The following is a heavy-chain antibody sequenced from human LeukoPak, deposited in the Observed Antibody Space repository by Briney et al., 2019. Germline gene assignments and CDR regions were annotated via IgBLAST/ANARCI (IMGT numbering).Heavy chain of an antibody. CDR3: ASRDGAAGRAY. J-gene: IGHJ4*02. CDR2: ISYDGSNK. D-gene: IGHD5-24*01. Sequence: PGGSLRLSCAASGFTFSSYAMDWVRQAPGKGLEWVAVISYDGSNKYYADSVKGRFTISRDNSKNTLYLQMNSLRAEDTAVYYCASRDGAAGRAYWGQGTLVTVSS. V-gene: IGHV3-30-3*01. CDR1: GFTFSSYA.